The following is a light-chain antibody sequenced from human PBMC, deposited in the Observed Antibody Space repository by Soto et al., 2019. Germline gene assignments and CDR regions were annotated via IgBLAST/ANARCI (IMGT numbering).Light chain of an antibody. Sequence: EIVLTQSPGTLSLSPGERATLSCRASQSVSSSYLAWYQQKPGQAPRLLIYDASNRATGIPARFSGSGSGTDFTLTISGLEPGDFAVYYCQQRSNWPFTFGPGTTVDVK. J-gene: IGKJ3*01. CDR1: QSVSSSY. CDR2: DAS. CDR3: QQRSNWPFT. V-gene: IGKV3D-20*02.